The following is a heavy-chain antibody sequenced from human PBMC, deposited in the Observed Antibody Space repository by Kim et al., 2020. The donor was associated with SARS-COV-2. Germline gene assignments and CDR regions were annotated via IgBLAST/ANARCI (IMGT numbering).Heavy chain of an antibody. V-gene: IGHV1-18*01. D-gene: IGHD2-21*01. CDR2: ISAKKGNT. Sequence: ASVKVSCQASGYIFINYGISWVRQAPGQGHEWMGWISAKKGNTKYAQKFQGRVTLTTDTSTSTVYMELRSLRSDDTAMYYCARGSGDIDYWGQGTLVTVSS. CDR3: ARGSGDIDY. CDR1: GYIFINYG. J-gene: IGHJ4*02.